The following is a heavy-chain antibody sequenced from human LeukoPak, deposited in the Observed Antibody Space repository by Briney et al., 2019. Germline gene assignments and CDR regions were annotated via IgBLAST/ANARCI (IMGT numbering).Heavy chain of an antibody. CDR3: ARARFGGYASYYFDY. Sequence: GVSLRLCCAASGFTFKSNYMSWVRQAPGKGLEWVSVIYSGGITYYADSVKGRFTISRDNSKNILYLQMNSLRAEDTAVYYCARARFGGYASYYFDYWGQGTLVTVSS. CDR1: GFTFKSNY. D-gene: IGHD5-12*01. J-gene: IGHJ4*02. V-gene: IGHV3-53*01. CDR2: IYSGGIT.